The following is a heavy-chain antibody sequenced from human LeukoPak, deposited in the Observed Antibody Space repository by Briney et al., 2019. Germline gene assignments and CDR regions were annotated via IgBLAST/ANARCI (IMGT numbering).Heavy chain of an antibody. Sequence: SETLSLTCPVSRGSITSFCWSWNRQPPGKGLGWIGYIYYSGSTKYSPSLQSRVTISVDTSKNQFSLKLSSVTAADTAVYYCARDSGAVTGTGGFDYWGQGTLVTVSS. CDR3: ARDSGAVTGTGGFDY. J-gene: IGHJ4*02. V-gene: IGHV4-59*12. CDR1: RGSITSFC. D-gene: IGHD6-19*01. CDR2: IYYSGST.